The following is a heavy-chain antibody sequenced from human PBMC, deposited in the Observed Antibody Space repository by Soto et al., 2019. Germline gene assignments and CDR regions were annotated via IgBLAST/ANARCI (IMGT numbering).Heavy chain of an antibody. D-gene: IGHD6-19*01. CDR3: ARDPGKVAGTDYYYGMDV. V-gene: IGHV1-2*04. J-gene: IGHJ6*02. CDR2: INPNSGGT. CDR1: GYTFTGYY. Sequence: VASVKVSCKASGYTFTGYYMHWVRQAPGQGLEWMGWINPNSGGTNYAQKFQGWVTMTRDTSISTAYMELSRLRSDDTAVYYCARDPGKVAGTDYYYGMDVWGQGNTVTVSS.